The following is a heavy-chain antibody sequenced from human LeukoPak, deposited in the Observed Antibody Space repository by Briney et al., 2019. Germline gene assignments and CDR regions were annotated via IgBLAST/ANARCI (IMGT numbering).Heavy chain of an antibody. CDR3: ARHCTRLNWFDP. Sequence: PSETLSLTCTVSGGSISSSSYYWGWIRQPPGKGLEWIGSINYSGSTYYNPSLKSRVTIFVDTSKNQFSLKLRSVTAADTAVYYCARHCTRLNWFDPWGQGTLVIVSS. J-gene: IGHJ5*02. CDR2: INYSGST. D-gene: IGHD1-1*01. CDR1: GGSISSSSYY. V-gene: IGHV4-39*01.